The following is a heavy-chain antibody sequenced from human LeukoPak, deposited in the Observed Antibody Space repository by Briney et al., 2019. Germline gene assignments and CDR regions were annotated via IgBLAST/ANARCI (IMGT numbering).Heavy chain of an antibody. J-gene: IGHJ4*02. CDR3: AREGGYSGYDPSGY. Sequence: PSETLSLTCAVYGGSFSGYYWSWIRQPPGKGPEWIGEINHSGSTNYNPSLKSRVTISVDTSKNQFSLKLSSVTAADTAVYYCAREGGYSGYDPSGYWGQGTLVTVSS. CDR2: INHSGST. CDR1: GGSFSGYY. V-gene: IGHV4-34*01. D-gene: IGHD5-12*01.